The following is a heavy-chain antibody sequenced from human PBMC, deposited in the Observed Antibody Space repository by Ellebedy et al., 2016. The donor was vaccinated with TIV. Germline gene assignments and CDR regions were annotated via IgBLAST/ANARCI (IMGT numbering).Heavy chain of an antibody. Sequence: PGGSLRLSCAASGFTFSGYWMSWVRQAPGKGLEWVANINEYGTEMSYVNSVKGRFTISRDNAKNSLYLQMNSLRAEDKAVYYCARVYDSIDYWGQGTLVTVSS. J-gene: IGHJ4*02. D-gene: IGHD3-22*01. CDR1: GFTFSGYW. CDR3: ARVYDSIDY. V-gene: IGHV3-7*01. CDR2: INEYGTEM.